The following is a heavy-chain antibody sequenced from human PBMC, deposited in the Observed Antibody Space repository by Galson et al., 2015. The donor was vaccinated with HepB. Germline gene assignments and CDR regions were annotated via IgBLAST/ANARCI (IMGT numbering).Heavy chain of an antibody. CDR3: ARWVLQGGSSGWYVPYGMDV. Sequence: SVKVSCKASGGTFSSYTISWVRQAPGQGLEWMGRIIPILGIANYAQKFQGRVTITADKSTSTAYMELSSLRSEDTAVYYCARWVLQGGSSGWYVPYGMDVWGQGTTVTVSS. D-gene: IGHD6-19*01. CDR1: GGTFSSYT. V-gene: IGHV1-69*02. J-gene: IGHJ6*02. CDR2: IIPILGIA.